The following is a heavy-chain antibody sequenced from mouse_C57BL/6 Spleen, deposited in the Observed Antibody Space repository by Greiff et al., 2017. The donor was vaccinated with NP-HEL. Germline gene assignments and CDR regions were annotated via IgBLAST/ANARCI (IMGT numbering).Heavy chain of an antibody. CDR3: ASSYYYGRSYNYAMDY. D-gene: IGHD1-1*01. CDR2: IYPGDGDT. J-gene: IGHJ4*01. V-gene: IGHV1-82*01. Sequence: VQLQQSGPELVKPGASVKISCKASGYAFSSSWMNWVKQRPGKGLEWIGRIYPGDGDTNYNGKFKGKATLTADKSSSTAYMQLSSLTSEDSAVYCCASSYYYGRSYNYAMDYWGQGTSVTVSS. CDR1: GYAFSSSW.